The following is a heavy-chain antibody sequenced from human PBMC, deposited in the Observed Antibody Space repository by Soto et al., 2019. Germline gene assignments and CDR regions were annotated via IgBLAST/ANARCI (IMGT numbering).Heavy chain of an antibody. CDR2: IYYSGIS. V-gene: IGHV4-39*01. J-gene: IGHJ4*02. D-gene: IGHD5-12*01. CDR3: ARFKARWLQSPIDY. Sequence: SETLSLTCTVSGDCLSSGNYYWGWIRQPPGKGLEWIGSIYYSGISYYNPSLKSRVTISVDTSKNQFSLKLSSVTAADTAVYYCARFKARWLQSPIDYLGQWTLVTVSS. CDR1: GDCLSSGNYY.